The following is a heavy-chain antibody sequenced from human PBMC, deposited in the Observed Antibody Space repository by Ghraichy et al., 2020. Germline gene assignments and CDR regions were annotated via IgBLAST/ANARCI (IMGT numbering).Heavy chain of an antibody. CDR2: IIPILGIA. CDR1: GGTFSSYT. CDR3: ARLELGDFWSGYPDY. Sequence: SVKVSCKASGGTFSSYTISWVRQAPGQGLEWMGRIIPILGIANYAQKFQGRVTITADKSTSTAYMELSSLRSEDTAVYYCARLELGDFWSGYPDYWGQGTLVTVSS. J-gene: IGHJ4*02. D-gene: IGHD3-3*01. V-gene: IGHV1-69*02.